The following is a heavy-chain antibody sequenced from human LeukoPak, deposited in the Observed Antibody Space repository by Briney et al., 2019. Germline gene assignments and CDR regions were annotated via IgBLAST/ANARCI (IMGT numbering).Heavy chain of an antibody. Sequence: GGSLRLSCAASGLTISSYSMNWVRQAPGKGLQWVSYISSSSSTIYYADSVKGRFTISRDNAKNSLYLQMNSLRAEDTALYYCARDAHGDYYFDYWGQGTLVTVSS. CDR3: ARDAHGDYYFDY. CDR2: ISSSSSTI. V-gene: IGHV3-48*01. CDR1: GLTISSYS. J-gene: IGHJ4*02. D-gene: IGHD4-17*01.